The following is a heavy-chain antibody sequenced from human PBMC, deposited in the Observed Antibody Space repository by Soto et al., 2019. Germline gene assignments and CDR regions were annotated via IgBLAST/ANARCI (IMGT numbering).Heavy chain of an antibody. CDR3: ESRDPGTSVDY. CDR2: IYRTGRT. Sequence: LSLTCAVSGGSFTSNNWWTWVRQPPGQGLEWLGEIYRTGRTNYNPPLKSRDTISLDKSENQFSLKVTSLTAADTAVYYCESRDPGTSVDYWGQGTLVTVS. J-gene: IGHJ4*02. V-gene: IGHV4-4*02. D-gene: IGHD1-7*01. CDR1: GGSFTSNNW.